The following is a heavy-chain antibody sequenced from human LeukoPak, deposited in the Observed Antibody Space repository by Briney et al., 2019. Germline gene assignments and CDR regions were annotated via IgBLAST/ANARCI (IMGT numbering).Heavy chain of an antibody. J-gene: IGHJ4*02. Sequence: PGGSLRLSCGASGFTFGAYWMHWVPQAPGEGLVWVSGINSDEGTTTYADSVKGRFTISRDNAKNTLYLQMKTPRVEDTAVYYCGREDGSGPVDYWGPGTLVSVSS. CDR2: INSDEGTT. V-gene: IGHV3-74*01. CDR1: GFTFGAYW. D-gene: IGHD3-10*01. CDR3: GREDGSGPVDY.